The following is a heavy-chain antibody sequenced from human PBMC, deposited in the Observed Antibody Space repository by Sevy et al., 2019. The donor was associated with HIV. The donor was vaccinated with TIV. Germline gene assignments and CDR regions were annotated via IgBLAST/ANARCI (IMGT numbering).Heavy chain of an antibody. V-gene: IGHV3-11*06. Sequence: GGSLRLSCTASGFSFSDYYMSWIRQAPWKGLEWISYISTSSGFTDYEDSVKGRFTISRDNAKNSLYLQMNSLRAEDTAVYFCARVRYNYGQKYFDYWGQGTLVTVPQ. CDR2: ISTSSGFT. CDR1: GFSFSDYY. CDR3: ARVRYNYGQKYFDY. D-gene: IGHD5-18*01. J-gene: IGHJ4*02.